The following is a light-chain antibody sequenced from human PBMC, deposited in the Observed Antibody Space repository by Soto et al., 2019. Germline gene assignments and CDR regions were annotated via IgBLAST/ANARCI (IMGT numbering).Light chain of an antibody. CDR2: GAS. CDR3: QQYYNWPPWT. J-gene: IGKJ1*01. Sequence: EIVMTQSPATLSVSPGERATLSCMASQSVSSSLAWYQQKPGQAPRLLFYGASTRATNVPARFSASGSGTEFTLTISSLQSEDFAVYYCQQYYNWPPWTFGQGTKVDIK. CDR1: QSVSSS. V-gene: IGKV3-15*01.